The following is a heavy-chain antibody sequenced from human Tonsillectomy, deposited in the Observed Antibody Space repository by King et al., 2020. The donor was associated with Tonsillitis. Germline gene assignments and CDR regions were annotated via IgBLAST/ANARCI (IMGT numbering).Heavy chain of an antibody. CDR2: ISYDGSNK. CDR1: GFTFSIYA. D-gene: IGHD3-9*01. CDR3: ARGGVRYFDWSAFDI. V-gene: IGHV3-30-3*01. J-gene: IGHJ3*02. Sequence: VQLVESGGGVVQPGRSLRLSCAASGFTFSIYAMHWVRQAPGKGLEWVAVISYDGSNKYYADSVKGRFTISRDNSKNTPYLQMNSLRAEDTAVYYCARGGVRYFDWSAFDIWGQGTMVTVSS.